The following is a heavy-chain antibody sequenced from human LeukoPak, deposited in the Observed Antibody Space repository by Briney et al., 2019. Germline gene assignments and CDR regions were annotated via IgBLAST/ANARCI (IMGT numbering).Heavy chain of an antibody. J-gene: IGHJ3*02. CDR1: GHTFTSYY. Sequence: GASVKVSCKASGHTFTSYYMHWVRQAPGQGLEWMGIINPSGGSTSYAQKFQGRVTMTRDMSTSTVYMELSSLRSEDTAVYYCARGPPGYGNTLGAFDIWGRGTMVTVSS. CDR2: INPSGGST. V-gene: IGHV1-46*01. CDR3: ARGPPGYGNTLGAFDI. D-gene: IGHD4-11*01.